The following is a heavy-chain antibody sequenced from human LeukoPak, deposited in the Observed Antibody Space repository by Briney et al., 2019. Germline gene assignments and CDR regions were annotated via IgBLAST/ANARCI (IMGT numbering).Heavy chain of an antibody. D-gene: IGHD5-18*01. CDR3: ARQIWGHTYGHDAFDI. CDR1: GLTVSSSY. CDR2: LYSGGNT. V-gene: IGHV3-53*01. Sequence: PGGSLRLSCAASGLTVSSSYLNWVRQAPGKGLEWVSVLYSGGNTYYADSVKGRFTISRDNFENTLYLQMNSLRAEDTAVYYCARQIWGHTYGHDAFDIWGQGTLVTVS. J-gene: IGHJ3*02.